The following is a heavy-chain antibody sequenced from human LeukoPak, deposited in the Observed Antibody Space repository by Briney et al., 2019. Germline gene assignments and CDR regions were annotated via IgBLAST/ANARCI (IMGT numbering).Heavy chain of an antibody. J-gene: IGHJ6*03. Sequence: GGSLRLSCAASGFTFDDYGMSWVRHAPGKGLEWVSGINWNGGSTGYADSVKGRFTISRDNAKNSLYLQMNSLRAEDTALYYCARALSSTYYYYMDVWGKGTTVTVSS. V-gene: IGHV3-20*04. CDR3: ARALSSTYYYYMDV. CDR1: GFTFDDYG. CDR2: INWNGGST.